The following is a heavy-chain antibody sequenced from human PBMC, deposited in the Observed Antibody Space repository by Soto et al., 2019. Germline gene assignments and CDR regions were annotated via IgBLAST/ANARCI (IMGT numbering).Heavy chain of an antibody. CDR3: ARDVQRLGLAAAGYWFDT. CDR2: INHSGST. CDR1: GGSFSGYY. Sequence: SETLSLTCAVYGGSFSGYYWSWIRQPPGKGLEWIGEINHSGSTNYNPSLKSRVTISVDTSKNQFSLKLSSVTAADTAVYYCARDVQRLGLAAAGYWFDTWGQGTLVTVSS. J-gene: IGHJ5*02. V-gene: IGHV4-34*01. D-gene: IGHD6-13*01.